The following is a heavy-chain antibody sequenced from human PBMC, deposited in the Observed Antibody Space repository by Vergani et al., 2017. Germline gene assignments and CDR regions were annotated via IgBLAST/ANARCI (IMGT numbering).Heavy chain of an antibody. CDR3: AGLGHDYPPRSNXFDP. CDR2: IIPIFGTA. CDR1: GGTFSSYA. J-gene: IGHJ5*02. V-gene: IGHV1-69*01. Sequence: QVQLVQSGAEVKKPGSSVKVSCKASGGTFSSYAISWVRQAPGQGLGWMGGIIPIFGTANYAQKFQGRVTITADESTSTAYMELSSLRSEDTAVYYCAGLGHDYPPRSNXFDPWGQGTLVTVSS. D-gene: IGHD4-11*01.